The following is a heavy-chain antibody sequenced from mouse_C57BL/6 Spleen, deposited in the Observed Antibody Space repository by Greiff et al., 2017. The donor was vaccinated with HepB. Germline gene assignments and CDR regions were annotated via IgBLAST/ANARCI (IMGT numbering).Heavy chain of an antibody. J-gene: IGHJ2*01. CDR1: GYTFTSYW. D-gene: IGHD2-4*01. CDR3: ARGLRQDYFDY. Sequence: QVQLQQPGAELVRPGTSVKLSCKASGYTFTSYWMHWVKQRPGQGLEWIGVIDPSDSYTNYNQKFKGKATLTVDTSSSTVYMQLSSLTSEDSAVYYCARGLRQDYFDYWGQGTTLTVSS. V-gene: IGHV1-59*01. CDR2: IDPSDSYT.